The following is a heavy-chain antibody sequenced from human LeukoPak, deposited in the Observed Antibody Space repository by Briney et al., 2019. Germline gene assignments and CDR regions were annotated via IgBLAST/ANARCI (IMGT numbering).Heavy chain of an antibody. CDR2: INHSGST. CDR3: ARDYYYDSSGYISDAFDI. CDR1: GGSFSGYY. V-gene: IGHV4-34*01. Sequence: SETLSLTCAVYGGSFSGYYWSWIRQPPGKGLEWIGEINHSGSTNYNPSLKSRVTISVDTSKNQFSLKLSSVTAADTAVYYCARDYYYDSSGYISDAFDIWGQGTMVTVSS. D-gene: IGHD3-22*01. J-gene: IGHJ3*02.